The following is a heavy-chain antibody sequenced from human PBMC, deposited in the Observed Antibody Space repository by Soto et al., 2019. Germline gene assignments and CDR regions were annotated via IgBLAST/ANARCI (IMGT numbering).Heavy chain of an antibody. J-gene: IGHJ6*02. V-gene: IGHV4-34*01. CDR2: INHSGST. D-gene: IGHD3-10*01. CDR3: ARGKGGSGSKSRYYYYYGMDV. CDR1: GGSFSGYY. Sequence: QVQLQQWGAGLLKPSETLSLTCAVYGGSFSGYYWSWIRQPPGKGLEWIGEINHSGSTNYNPSLKRRVTISVGTAKNHFALKLSSVTAADTAVYYCARGKGGSGSKSRYYYYYGMDVWGQGTTVTVSS.